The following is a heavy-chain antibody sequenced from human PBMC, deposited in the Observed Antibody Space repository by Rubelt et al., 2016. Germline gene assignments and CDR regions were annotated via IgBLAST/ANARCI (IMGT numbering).Heavy chain of an antibody. Sequence: EVQLLASGGGLVQPGGSLRLSCAASGFTFSSYAMSWVRQAPGKGLEWVSAISGSGGRTSYADSVKGRCTISRDNSKTRLYLQMNSLRAEDTAVYYCAKGTGPRRGGTDYWGQGTLVTVSS. CDR3: AKGTGPRRGGTDY. CDR2: ISGSGGRT. CDR1: GFTFSSYA. V-gene: IGHV3-23*01. D-gene: IGHD3/OR15-3a*01. J-gene: IGHJ4*02.